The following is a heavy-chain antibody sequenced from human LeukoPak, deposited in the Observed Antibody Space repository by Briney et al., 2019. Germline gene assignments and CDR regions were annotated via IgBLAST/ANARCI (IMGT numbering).Heavy chain of an antibody. CDR2: ISSSSSYI. CDR3: ARGGSGWSKGLLDY. Sequence: PGGSLRLSCAASGFTFSSYSMNWVRQAPGKGLGWVSSISSSSSYIYYADSVKGRFTISRDNAKNSLYLQMNSLRAEDTAVYYCARGGSGWSKGLLDYWGQGTLVTVSS. CDR1: GFTFSSYS. V-gene: IGHV3-21*01. J-gene: IGHJ4*02. D-gene: IGHD6-19*01.